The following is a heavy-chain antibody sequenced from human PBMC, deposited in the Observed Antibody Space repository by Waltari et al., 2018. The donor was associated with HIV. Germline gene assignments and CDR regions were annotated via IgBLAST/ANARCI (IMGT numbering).Heavy chain of an antibody. D-gene: IGHD2-2*01. CDR2: INAGNGNT. J-gene: IGHJ6*02. Sequence: QVQLVQSGAEVKKPGASVKVSCKASGYTFTSYAMHWVRQAPGQRLEWMGWINAGNGNTKYSQKFQGRVTITRDTSASTAYMELSSLRSEDTAVYYCARESDQLLLPFYYYYGMDVWGQGTTVTVSS. CDR3: ARESDQLLLPFYYYYGMDV. CDR1: GYTFTSYA. V-gene: IGHV1-3*01.